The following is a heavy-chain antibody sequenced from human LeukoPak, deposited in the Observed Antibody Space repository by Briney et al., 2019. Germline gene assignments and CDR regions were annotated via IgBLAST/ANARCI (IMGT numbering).Heavy chain of an antibody. D-gene: IGHD1-7*01. CDR3: ARAGTTRGYYYYYMDV. CDR2: NSGGT. Sequence: NSGGTNYAQKFQGRVTMTRDTSISTAYMELSRLRSDDTAVYYCARAGTTRGYYYYYMDVWGKGTTVTVSS. V-gene: IGHV1-2*02. J-gene: IGHJ6*03.